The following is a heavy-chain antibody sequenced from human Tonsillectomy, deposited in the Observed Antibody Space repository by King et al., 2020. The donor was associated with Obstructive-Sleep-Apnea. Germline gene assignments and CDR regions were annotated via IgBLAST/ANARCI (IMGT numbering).Heavy chain of an antibody. CDR2: ISCSGGST. D-gene: IGHD3-22*01. CDR1: GFTFSSYA. CDR3: AKDPFPDSSGYRDPDY. J-gene: IGHJ4*02. V-gene: IGHV3-23*04. Sequence: VQLVESGGGLVQPGGSLRLSCAASGFTFSSYAMSWVRQAPGKGLEWVSAISCSGGSTYYADSVKGRFTISRDNSKNTLYLQMNSLRAEDTAVYYCAKDPFPDSSGYRDPDYWGQGTLVTVSS.